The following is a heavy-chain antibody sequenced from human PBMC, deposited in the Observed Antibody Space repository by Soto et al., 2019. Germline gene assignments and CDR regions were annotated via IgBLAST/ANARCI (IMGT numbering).Heavy chain of an antibody. J-gene: IGHJ6*03. D-gene: IGHD3-10*01. CDR3: ARGLILWFGELSRRGGYYYYVDV. CDR2: INDSGNI. V-gene: IGHV4-34*01. Sequence: QVQLQQWGAGLLKPSETLSLTCAVYGGSFSGYQWSWIRQTPGKGLEWIGGINDSGNINYSPSLKSRVTSLVDTPKKQISLKLSSVTAADTAVYYCARGLILWFGELSRRGGYYYYVDVWGIGTTVTVSS. CDR1: GGSFSGYQ.